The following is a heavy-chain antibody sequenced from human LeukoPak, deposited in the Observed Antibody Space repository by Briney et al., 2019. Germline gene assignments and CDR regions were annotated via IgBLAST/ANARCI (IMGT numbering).Heavy chain of an antibody. V-gene: IGHV3-23*01. CDR3: AKVTYGSGTYGAFDY. CDR1: GFTFSKYA. J-gene: IGHJ4*02. Sequence: GGSLRLSCAASGFTFSKYAMSWVRQAPGKGLEWVSATSGSGGSTNYADSVKGPFTISRDNSKNTLYLQMNSLRAEDTAVYYCAKVTYGSGTYGAFDYWGQGTLVTVSS. D-gene: IGHD3-10*01. CDR2: TSGSGGST.